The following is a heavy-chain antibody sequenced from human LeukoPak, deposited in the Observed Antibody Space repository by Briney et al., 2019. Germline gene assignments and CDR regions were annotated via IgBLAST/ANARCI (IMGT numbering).Heavy chain of an antibody. CDR3: ARQRYQRDAFDI. CDR2: ISSSGSTI. CDR1: GFTFSSYE. V-gene: IGHV3-48*03. Sequence: PGGSLRLSCAASGFTFSSYEMNWVRQAPGKGLEWVSYISSSGSTIYYADSVKGRFTISRDNVKNSLYLQMNSLRAEDTAVYYCARQRYQRDAFDIWGQGTKVTVSS. D-gene: IGHD2-2*01. J-gene: IGHJ3*02.